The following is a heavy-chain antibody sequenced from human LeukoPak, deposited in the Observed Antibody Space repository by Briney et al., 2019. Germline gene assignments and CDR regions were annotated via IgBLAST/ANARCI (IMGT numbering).Heavy chain of an antibody. V-gene: IGHV4-4*07. CDR2: IYISGST. D-gene: IGHD2-15*01. CDR1: GASINSHY. J-gene: IGHJ4*02. Sequence: SETLSLTCTVSGASINSHYWSWIRQPAGKGLECIGRIYISGSTNYNSSLQSRVTMSVDTSKNQFSLKLSSVTAADTAVYYCARALNPLPGTYYFDYWGQGTLVTVSS. CDR3: ARALNPLPGTYYFDY.